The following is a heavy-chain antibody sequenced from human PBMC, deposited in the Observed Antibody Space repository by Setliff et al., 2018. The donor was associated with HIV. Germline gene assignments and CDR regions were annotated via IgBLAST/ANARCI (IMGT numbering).Heavy chain of an antibody. CDR2: IIPIFGTA. Sequence: SVKVSCKASGGTFSSYAISWVRQAPGKGLEWMGGIIPIFGTANYAQKFQGRVTITTDESTSTAYMELSCLRSEDTAVYYCARDFGGYCSSMSCPGLFDPWGQGTLVTVS. CDR1: GGTFSSYA. J-gene: IGHJ5*02. CDR3: ARDFGGYCSSMSCPGLFDP. V-gene: IGHV1-69*05. D-gene: IGHD2-2*01.